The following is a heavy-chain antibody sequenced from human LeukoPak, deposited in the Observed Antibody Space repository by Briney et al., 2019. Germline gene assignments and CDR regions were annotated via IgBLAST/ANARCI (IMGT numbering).Heavy chain of an antibody. CDR3: ARALTYSSSWPGFDS. J-gene: IGHJ4*02. D-gene: IGHD6-13*01. CDR1: GFTFSSYS. CDR2: ISSSSSYI. V-gene: IGHV3-21*01. Sequence: PGGSLRLSCAAAGFTFSSYSMNGVRQAPGKGLEGVSSISSSSSYIYYADSVKGRFTISRDNAKNSLYLQMNSLRAEDTAVYYCARALTYSSSWPGFDSWGQGTLVTVSS.